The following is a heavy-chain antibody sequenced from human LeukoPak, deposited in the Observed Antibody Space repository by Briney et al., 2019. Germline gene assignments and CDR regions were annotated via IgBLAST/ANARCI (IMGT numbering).Heavy chain of an antibody. V-gene: IGHV3-11*03. D-gene: IGHD6-19*01. J-gene: IGHJ4*02. CDR3: ARCFVGSGCFDY. Sequence: GGSLRLSCAASGFTFSDYYMSWIRQAPGKGLEWVSYISSSSSYTNYAASVKGRFTISRDNAKNSLYLQMNSLRAEDTAVYYCARCFVGSGCFDYWGQGTLVTVSS. CDR1: GFTFSDYY. CDR2: ISSSSSYT.